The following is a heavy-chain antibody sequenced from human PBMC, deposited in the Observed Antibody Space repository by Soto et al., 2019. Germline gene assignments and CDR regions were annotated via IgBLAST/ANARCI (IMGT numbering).Heavy chain of an antibody. J-gene: IGHJ3*02. CDR2: ISSSGSTI. D-gene: IGHD5-12*01. CDR3: ARDGDIATIRGDAFDI. V-gene: IGHV3-48*01. CDR1: GFTFSSYS. Sequence: EVQLVESGGGLVQPGGSLRLSCAASGFTFSSYSMNWVRQAPGKGLEWVSYISSSGSTIYYADSVKGRFTISRDNAKNSLHLQMNSLRAEHTAVYYCARDGDIATIRGDAFDIWGQGTMVTVSS.